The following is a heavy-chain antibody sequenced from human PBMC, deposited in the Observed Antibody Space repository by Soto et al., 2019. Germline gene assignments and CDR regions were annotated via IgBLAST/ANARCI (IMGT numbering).Heavy chain of an antibody. D-gene: IGHD2-2*01. Sequence: SETLCVTCTVCVDSISYYYLNWIRQPPGKGLDWIAHIYYTGITSYNPSLKSRVTISVDTSRNQISLKLGSVTAADTAVYYCASLPASQYYHGVDVWGQGTTVTVS. V-gene: IGHV4-59*01. CDR1: VDSISYYY. J-gene: IGHJ6*02. CDR2: IYYTGIT. CDR3: ASLPASQYYHGVDV.